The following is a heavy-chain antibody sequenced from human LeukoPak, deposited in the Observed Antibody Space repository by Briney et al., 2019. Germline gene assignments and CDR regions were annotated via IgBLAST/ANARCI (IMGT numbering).Heavy chain of an antibody. J-gene: IGHJ4*02. CDR2: INSVGYSI. V-gene: IGHV3-74*01. Sequence: GGSLRLSCAASPFTFSSYWMHWVRQAPGKGLMWVSRINSVGYSITYADSVKGRFTISRDNAKNTLYLQMNSLRADDTAVYYCARGAGPLADWGQGTLVTVSS. CDR3: ARGAGPLAD. CDR1: PFTFSSYW.